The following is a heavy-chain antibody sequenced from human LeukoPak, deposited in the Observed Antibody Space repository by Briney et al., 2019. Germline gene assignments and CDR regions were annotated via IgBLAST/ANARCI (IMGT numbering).Heavy chain of an antibody. Sequence: PGGSLRLSCAASGFTFSSYGMSWVRQAPGKGLEWVSAISGSGGSTYYADSVKGRFTISRDNSKNTLYLQMNSLRAEDTAVYYCAKDRQQLGRSFDYWGQGTLVTVSS. J-gene: IGHJ4*02. CDR3: AKDRQQLGRSFDY. V-gene: IGHV3-23*01. CDR2: ISGSGGST. D-gene: IGHD6-13*01. CDR1: GFTFSSYG.